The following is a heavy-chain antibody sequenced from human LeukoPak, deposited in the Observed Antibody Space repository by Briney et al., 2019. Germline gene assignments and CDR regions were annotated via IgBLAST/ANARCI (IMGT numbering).Heavy chain of an antibody. V-gene: IGHV3-23*01. J-gene: IGHJ4*02. Sequence: GGSLRLSCAASGFTFSNYAMSWVRQAPGKGLEWVSTISNTGGSTYYADSVKGRFTISRDNSKNTLYLKMNSLRADDTAVYYCAKDLRYSTTWYYFDYWGQGTLVTVSS. CDR2: ISNTGGST. D-gene: IGHD6-13*01. CDR1: GFTFSNYA. CDR3: AKDLRYSTTWYYFDY.